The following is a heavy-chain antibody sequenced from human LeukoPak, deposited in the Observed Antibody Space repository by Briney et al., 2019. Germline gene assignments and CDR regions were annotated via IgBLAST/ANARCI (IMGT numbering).Heavy chain of an antibody. D-gene: IGHD6-6*01. CDR1: GFSFSYYS. Sequence: PGGSLRLSCEASGFSFSYYSMNWVRQAPGKGPEWVAYIGGSDSNIYYADSVRGRFTISRDNAKNSLYLQMNSLRDEDTAVYYCARDRPYSGSTWDVDYRGPGTLVTVSS. V-gene: IGHV3-48*02. J-gene: IGHJ4*02. CDR2: IGGSDSNI. CDR3: ARDRPYSGSTWDVDY.